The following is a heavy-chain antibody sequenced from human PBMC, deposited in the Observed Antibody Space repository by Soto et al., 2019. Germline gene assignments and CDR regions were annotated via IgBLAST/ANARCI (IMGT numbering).Heavy chain of an antibody. D-gene: IGHD1-26*01. CDR3: ARDRYSGSYCHY. CDR2: ISAYNGNT. V-gene: IGHV1-18*04. Sequence: ASVKVSCKASGYTFTSYGISWVRQAPGQGLEWMGWISAYNGNTNYAQKLQGRVTMTTDTFTSTAYMELRSLRSDDPAVYYCARDRYSGSYCHYRGQRTLVTVSS. CDR1: GYTFTSYG. J-gene: IGHJ4*02.